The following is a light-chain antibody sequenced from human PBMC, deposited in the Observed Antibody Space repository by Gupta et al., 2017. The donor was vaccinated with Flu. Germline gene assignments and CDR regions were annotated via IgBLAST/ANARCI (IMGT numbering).Light chain of an antibody. V-gene: IGKV3-20*01. CDR2: GSS. J-gene: IGKJ4*02. CDR3: QQYYGSVRT. CDR1: QQVISDY. Sequence: GTLFLSPGEGVTFSCRARQQVISDYLAWYQQNPFLSPRLLHLGSSSTCIAVLDTSSRYWKVRRFRLSISRLKPDDFAIYYCQQYYGSVRTFGEGTKVEIK.